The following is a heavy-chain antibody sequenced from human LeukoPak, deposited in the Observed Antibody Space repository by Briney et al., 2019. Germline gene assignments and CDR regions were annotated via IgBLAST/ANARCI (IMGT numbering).Heavy chain of an antibody. CDR3: ARDNVDYDILTGHPHYFDY. J-gene: IGHJ4*02. Sequence: GASVKVSCKASGYTFPGYYMHWVRQAPGQGLEWMGWINPNSGGTNYAQKFQGRVTMTRDTSISTAYMELSRLRSDDTAVYYCARDNVDYDILTGHPHYFDYWGQGTLVTVSS. D-gene: IGHD3-9*01. CDR1: GYTFPGYY. V-gene: IGHV1-2*02. CDR2: INPNSGGT.